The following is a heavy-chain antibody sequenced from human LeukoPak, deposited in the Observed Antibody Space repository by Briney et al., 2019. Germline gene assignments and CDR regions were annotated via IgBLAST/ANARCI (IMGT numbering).Heavy chain of an antibody. D-gene: IGHD2-21*02. V-gene: IGHV3-43D*03. Sequence: PSGGSLRLSCAASGFTFDDYAMHWVRQAPGKGLEWVSLISWDGGSTYYADSVKGRFTISRDNSKNSLYLQMNSLRAEDTAVYYCARDGYCGGDCYLSAWGTDAFDIWGQGTMVTVSS. J-gene: IGHJ3*02. CDR1: GFTFDDYA. CDR2: ISWDGGST. CDR3: ARDGYCGGDCYLSAWGTDAFDI.